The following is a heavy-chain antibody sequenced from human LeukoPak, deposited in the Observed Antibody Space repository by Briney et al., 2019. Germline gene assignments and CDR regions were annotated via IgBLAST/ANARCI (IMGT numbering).Heavy chain of an antibody. V-gene: IGHV3-21*01. CDR2: ISSSSSYI. CDR1: GFTFGGFN. D-gene: IGHD1-14*01. CDR3: ARDGAGHHFDY. J-gene: IGHJ4*02. Sequence: GGSLRLSCAASGFTFGGFNMNWVRQAPGKGLEWVASISSSSSYIYNADSVKGRFTISRDNAKNSLYLQMDSLRAEDTAVYYCARDGAGHHFDYWGQGALVTVSS.